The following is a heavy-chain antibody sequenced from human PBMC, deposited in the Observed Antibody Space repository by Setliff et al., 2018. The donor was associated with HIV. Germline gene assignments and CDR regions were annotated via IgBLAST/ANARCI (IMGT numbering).Heavy chain of an antibody. CDR1: GGSMRSSSFY. J-gene: IGHJ6*03. Sequence: SETLSLTCTVSGGSMRSSSFYWGWIRQAPGKGLEWIGSIYYSGTTYYNLSVKSRVTISIDTSKNQFSLKLSSLTAADTAVYYCARGPGTPQITMVRGFYMDVWGKGTTVTVSS. D-gene: IGHD3-10*01. V-gene: IGHV4-39*07. CDR3: ARGPGTPQITMVRGFYMDV. CDR2: IYYSGTT.